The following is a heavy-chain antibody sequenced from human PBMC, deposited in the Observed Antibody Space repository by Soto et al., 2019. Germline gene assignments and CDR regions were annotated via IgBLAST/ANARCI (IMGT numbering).Heavy chain of an antibody. CDR2: MYYSGST. D-gene: IGHD6-13*01. Sequence: QVQLRESGPGLVKPSQTLSLTCTVSGGSINSGGYYWNWIRQHPGKGLEWIGYMYYSGSTYYNPCLRSRVIISADTSEHHVSLTLSSVTAADAAVYFCARGYRQSGYSSSWVFDYWSQGKLVNVSS. CDR3: ARGYRQSGYSSSWVFDY. J-gene: IGHJ4*02. V-gene: IGHV4-31*03. CDR1: GGSINSGGYY.